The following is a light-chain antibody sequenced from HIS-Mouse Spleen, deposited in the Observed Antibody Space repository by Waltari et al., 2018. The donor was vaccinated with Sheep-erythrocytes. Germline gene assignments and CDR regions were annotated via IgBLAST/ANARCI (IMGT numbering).Light chain of an antibody. J-gene: IGKJ1*01. CDR2: AAS. CDR3: QQANSFPPT. CDR1: KGISSW. Sequence: DIQMTQSPSSVSASVGDSVTITCRASKGISSWLGWYQQKPGKAPKLLIYAASSLQSGVPSRFSGSGSGTDFTLTISSLQPEDFATYYCQQANSFPPTFGQGTKVEIK. V-gene: IGKV1-12*01.